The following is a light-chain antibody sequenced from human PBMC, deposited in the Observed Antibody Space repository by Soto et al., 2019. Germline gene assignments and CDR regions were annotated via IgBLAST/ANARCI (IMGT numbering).Light chain of an antibody. V-gene: IGKV1-39*01. CDR3: QQSYRAPWT. CDR1: QSISTY. J-gene: IGKJ1*01. CDR2: AAS. Sequence: DIQMTQSPSSLSASGGDRVTITCRASQSISTYLNWYQCKPGKAPKVVIYAASSLASGVPSRFRGRGSGTEFTLTISSLQAEDFATYYCQQSYRAPWTFGQGTKVDVK.